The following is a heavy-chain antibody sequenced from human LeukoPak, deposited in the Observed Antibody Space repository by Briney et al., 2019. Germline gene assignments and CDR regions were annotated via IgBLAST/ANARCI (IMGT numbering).Heavy chain of an antibody. Sequence: PSQTLSLTCTVSGGSISSGDYYWSWIRQPPGKGLEWIGYIYYSGSTYYNPSLKSRVTISVDTSKNQFSLKLSSVTAADTAVYYCARTAGGYCSGGSCSLYYYYGMDVWGQGTTVTVSS. V-gene: IGHV4-30-4*08. CDR2: IYYSGST. D-gene: IGHD2-15*01. CDR1: GGSISSGDYY. CDR3: ARTAGGYCSGGSCSLYYYYGMDV. J-gene: IGHJ6*02.